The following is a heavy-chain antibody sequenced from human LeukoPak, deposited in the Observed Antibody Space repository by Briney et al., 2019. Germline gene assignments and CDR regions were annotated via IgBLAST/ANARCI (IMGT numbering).Heavy chain of an antibody. J-gene: IGHJ4*02. D-gene: IGHD2-2*02. CDR3: AKDLAYYCSSTSCYILDFDY. CDR1: GFTFSSYA. V-gene: IGHV3-23*01. CDR2: ISGSGGST. Sequence: PGGSLRLSCAASGFTFSSYAMSWVRQAPGKGLEWVSAISGSGGSTYYADSVKGRFTISRDNSKNTLYLQMNSLRAEDTAVYYCAKDLAYYCSSTSCYILDFDYWGQGTLVTVSS.